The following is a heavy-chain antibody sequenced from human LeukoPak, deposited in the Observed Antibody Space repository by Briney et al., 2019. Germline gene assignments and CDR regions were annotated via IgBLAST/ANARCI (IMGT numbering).Heavy chain of an antibody. Sequence: PSETLSLTCTVSGGSISSGGYYWSWIRPHPGQGLVWIGYTHYSGSPYYNPSPKSRVTISVDTSKNKFSLKLSSLPAADTAVYYCARGRVTTLDWYFDLWGRGTLVTVSS. CDR2: THYSGSP. CDR1: GGSISSGGYY. J-gene: IGHJ2*01. V-gene: IGHV4-31*03. CDR3: ARGRVTTLDWYFDL. D-gene: IGHD3-3*01.